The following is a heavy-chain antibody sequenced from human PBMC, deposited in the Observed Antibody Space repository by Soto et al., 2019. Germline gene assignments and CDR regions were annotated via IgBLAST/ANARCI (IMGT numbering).Heavy chain of an antibody. J-gene: IGHJ6*02. CDR2: ISGSGGRT. CDR3: AKDPSMVRGVIHYYYYGMDV. D-gene: IGHD3-10*01. Sequence: EVQLLESGGGLVQPGGSLRLSCAASGFTFSSYAMAWVRQAPGKGLEWVSTISGSGGRTYHADSVKGRFTISRDNSXXTXYXPRNRLRAEDTAVYYCAKDPSMVRGVIHYYYYGMDVWGQGTTVTVSS. V-gene: IGHV3-23*01. CDR1: GFTFSSYA.